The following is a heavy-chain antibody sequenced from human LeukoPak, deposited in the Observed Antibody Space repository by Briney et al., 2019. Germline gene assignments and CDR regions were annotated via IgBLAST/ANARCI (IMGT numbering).Heavy chain of an antibody. Sequence: ASVKVSCKASGYTFTNYYMRWVRQAPGQGLEWMGIINPSGGSTSYAQKFQGRVTMTRDTSTSTVYMELSSLRSEDSAVYYCARDTPNCSGGSCYSGDAFDIWGQGTMVTASS. CDR3: ARDTPNCSGGSCYSGDAFDI. V-gene: IGHV1-46*03. J-gene: IGHJ3*02. CDR2: INPSGGST. D-gene: IGHD2-15*01. CDR1: GYTFTNYY.